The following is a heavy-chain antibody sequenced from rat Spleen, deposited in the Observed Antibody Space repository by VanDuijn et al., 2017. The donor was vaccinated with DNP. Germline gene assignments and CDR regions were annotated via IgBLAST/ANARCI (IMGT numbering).Heavy chain of an antibody. CDR2: ISTGGGST. V-gene: IGHV5-29*01. J-gene: IGHJ4*01. Sequence: EVQLVESGGGLVQPGRSLKLSCAASGFTFSNYGMAWVRQAPTKGLEWVAYISTGGGSTYYRDSVKGRFTISRDNAKSTLYLQMNSLRSEDTATYYCTRHRTIMPYYYAMDAWGQGASVTVSS. CDR3: TRHRTIMPYYYAMDA. CDR1: GFTFSNYG. D-gene: IGHD1-12*01.